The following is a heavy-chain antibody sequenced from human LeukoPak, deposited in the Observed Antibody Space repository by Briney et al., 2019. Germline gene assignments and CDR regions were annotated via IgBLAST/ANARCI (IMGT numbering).Heavy chain of an antibody. V-gene: IGHV3-7*01. CDR2: IKQDGSEK. Sequence: GGSLRLSCAASGFTFSNYWMTWVRQAPGKGLEWVAHIKQDGSEKYYVDSVKGRFTISRDNAKNSLYLQMNSLRAEDTAVYYCARDFGQWQLNGGYYFDYWGQGTLVTVSS. J-gene: IGHJ4*02. CDR3: ARDFGQWQLNGGYYFDY. CDR1: GFTFSNYW. D-gene: IGHD1-26*01.